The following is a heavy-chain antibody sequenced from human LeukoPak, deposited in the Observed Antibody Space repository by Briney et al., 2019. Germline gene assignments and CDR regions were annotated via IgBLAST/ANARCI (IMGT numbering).Heavy chain of an antibody. CDR1: GGSISSSSYY. CDR3: AREYSDYDPTGWFDP. J-gene: IGHJ5*02. Sequence: SETLSLTCTVSGGSISSSSYYWGWIRQPPGKGLEYIGYIYYSGSTNYNPSLKSRVTISVNTYKNQFSLRLGSVTAADTAVYYCAREYSDYDPTGWFDPWGQGTLVTVSS. V-gene: IGHV4-61*01. CDR2: IYYSGST. D-gene: IGHD5-12*01.